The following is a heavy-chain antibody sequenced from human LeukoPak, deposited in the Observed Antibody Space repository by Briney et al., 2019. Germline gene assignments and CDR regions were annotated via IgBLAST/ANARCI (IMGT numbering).Heavy chain of an antibody. CDR1: GYTFTSYY. J-gene: IGHJ4*02. D-gene: IGHD3-22*01. Sequence: ASVKVSCKASGYTFTSYYMHWVRQAPGQGLEWMGIINPSGGSTSYAQKFQGRVTMTRDTSTSTVYMELSSLRSEDTAVYYCARGSNEYYYDSSGYESFDYWGQGTLVTVSS. V-gene: IGHV1-46*01. CDR2: INPSGGST. CDR3: ARGSNEYYYDSSGYESFDY.